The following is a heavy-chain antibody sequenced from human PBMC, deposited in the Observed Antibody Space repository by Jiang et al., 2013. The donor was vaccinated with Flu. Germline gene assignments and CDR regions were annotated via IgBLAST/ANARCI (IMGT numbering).Heavy chain of an antibody. CDR1: SSYA. CDR3: ARDPLAYCGGDCYLNWFDP. CDR2: ISYDGSNK. V-gene: IGHV3-30-3*01. J-gene: IGHJ5*02. D-gene: IGHD2-21*02. Sequence: SSYAMHWVRQAPGKGLEWVAVISYDGSNKYYADSVKGRFTISRDNSKNTLYLQMNSLRAEDTAVYYCARDPLAYCGGDCYLNWFDPWGQGTLVTVSS.